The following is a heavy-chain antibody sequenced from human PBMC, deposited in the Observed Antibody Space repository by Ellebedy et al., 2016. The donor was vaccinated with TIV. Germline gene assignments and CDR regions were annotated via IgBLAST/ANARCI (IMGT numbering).Heavy chain of an antibody. CDR2: IYWNDDE. CDR3: AHSWGFH. Sequence: SGPTLVKPTQTLTLTCTFSGFSLSTRGVGVGWVRQPPGKPLEWLAIIYWNDDELYSPTLKTGVTITKDTSKNQVVLRMTNMDPVDTGTYYCAHSWGFHWGQGTLVTVSS. V-gene: IGHV2-5*01. D-gene: IGHD7-27*01. J-gene: IGHJ4*02. CDR1: GFSLSTRGVG.